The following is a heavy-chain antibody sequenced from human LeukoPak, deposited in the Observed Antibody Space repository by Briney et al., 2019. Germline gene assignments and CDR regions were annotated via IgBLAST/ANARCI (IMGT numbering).Heavy chain of an antibody. CDR2: IRYDGSNK. V-gene: IGHV3-30*02. J-gene: IGHJ4*02. CDR3: ARGGGYSYDQFDS. D-gene: IGHD5-18*01. CDR1: GFTFSSYG. Sequence: GGSLRLSCAASGFTFSSYGMHWVRQAPGRGVEWVAFIRYDGSNKYYADSVKGRFTISGDNAKNTLYLQMNRLRAEDTAMYYCARGGGYSYDQFDSWGQGTLVTVSS.